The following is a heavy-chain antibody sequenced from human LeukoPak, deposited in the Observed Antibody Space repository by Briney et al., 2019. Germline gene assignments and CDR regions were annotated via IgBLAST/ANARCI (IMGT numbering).Heavy chain of an antibody. V-gene: IGHV3-30*02. Sequence: GGSLRLSCAASGFTFSSYGRHWVRQAPGKGLEWVAFIRYDGTNKYYPDPEKRRSITSRDNSKSILYLQITILRPDATVVYSCAGEGEGGFGKLLDDYYYFMDVWGKGTTVTVSS. J-gene: IGHJ6*03. CDR2: IRYDGTNK. CDR3: AGEGEGGFGKLLDDYYYFMDV. D-gene: IGHD3-10*01. CDR1: GFTFSSYG.